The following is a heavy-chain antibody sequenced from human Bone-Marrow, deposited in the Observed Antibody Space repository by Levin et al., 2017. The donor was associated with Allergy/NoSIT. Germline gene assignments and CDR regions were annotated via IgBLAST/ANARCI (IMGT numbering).Heavy chain of an antibody. V-gene: IGHV3-30*18. CDR3: ANGPPMGFTYGEDSFDI. D-gene: IGHD5-18*01. CDR2: ILYDGSHE. Sequence: GGSLRLSCAASGFTFSTYGMQWVRQAPGKGLEWVALILYDGSHENYADSVKGRFTISRDNSKNTLYLQMNSLRAEDTALYYCANGPPMGFTYGEDSFDIWGQGTMVTVSS. CDR1: GFTFSTYG. J-gene: IGHJ3*02.